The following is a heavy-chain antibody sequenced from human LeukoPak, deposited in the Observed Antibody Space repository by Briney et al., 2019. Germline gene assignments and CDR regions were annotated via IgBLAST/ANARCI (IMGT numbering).Heavy chain of an antibody. CDR3: ARDLENYYDSSGYDY. D-gene: IGHD3-22*01. Sequence: ASVKVSCKASGYTFTSYYMHWVRQAPGQGLEWMGIINPSGGSTSYAQKFQGRVTMTRDTSTSTVYMELSSLRSEDTAVYYCARDLENYYDSSGYDYWGQGTLVTVSS. J-gene: IGHJ4*02. CDR2: INPSGGST. CDR1: GYTFTSYY. V-gene: IGHV1-46*01.